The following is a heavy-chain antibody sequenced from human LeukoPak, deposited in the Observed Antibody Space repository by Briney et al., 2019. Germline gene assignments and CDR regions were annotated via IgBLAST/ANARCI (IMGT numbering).Heavy chain of an antibody. CDR3: ARSSITIFGEYYMDV. CDR2: VTKAGSYP. V-gene: IGHV3-23*01. CDR1: GFTFSNYD. J-gene: IGHJ6*03. D-gene: IGHD3-3*01. Sequence: GGSLRLSCAASGFTFSNYDMNWVRQAPGKGLEWVSTVTKAGSYPHYADSVQGRFTISRDDSQNTLYLQMFSLRAEDTAVYYCARSSITIFGEYYMDVWGKGTTVTVSS.